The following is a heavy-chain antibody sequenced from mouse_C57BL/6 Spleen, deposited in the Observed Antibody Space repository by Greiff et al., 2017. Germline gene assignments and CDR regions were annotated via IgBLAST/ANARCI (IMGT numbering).Heavy chain of an antibody. CDR3: ARSKAGYYDNYGWYFDV. D-gene: IGHD2-1*01. V-gene: IGHV1-85*01. J-gene: IGHJ1*03. CDR2: IYPRDGST. CDR1: GYTFTSYD. Sequence: VQLQQSGPELVKPGASVKLSCKASGYTFTSYDINWVKQRPGQGLEWIGWIYPRDGSTKYNETFKGKATLTVYTSSMTAYMEIHSLTSEDSAVYFCARSKAGYYDNYGWYFDVWGTGTTVTVSS.